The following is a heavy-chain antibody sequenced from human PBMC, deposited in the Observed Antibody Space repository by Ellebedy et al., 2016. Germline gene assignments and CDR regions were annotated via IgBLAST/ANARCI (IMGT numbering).Heavy chain of an antibody. CDR3: ARASTTLDGGMDV. D-gene: IGHD1-26*01. CDR2: IYYSGST. V-gene: IGHV4-30-4*01. CDR1: GGSISSGDYY. Sequence: SETLSLTXTVSGGSISSGDYYWSWIRQPPGKGLEWIGYIYYSGSTYYNPSLKSRVTISVDTSKNQFSLKLSSVTAADTAVYYCARASTTLDGGMDVWGQGTTVTVSS. J-gene: IGHJ6*02.